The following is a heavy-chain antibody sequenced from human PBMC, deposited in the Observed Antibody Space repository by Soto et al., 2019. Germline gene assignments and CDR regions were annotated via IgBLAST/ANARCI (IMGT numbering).Heavy chain of an antibody. CDR1: GGTFSSYT. CDR3: ARVSLHGMDV. CDR2: IIPILGIA. Sequence: QVQLVQSGAEVKKPGSSVKVSCKASGGTFSSYTISWVRQAPGQGLEWMGRIIPILGIANYAQKFQGRVTITADKSTSTAYVELSSLRSEDTAVYYWARVSLHGMDVWGQGTTVTVSS. V-gene: IGHV1-69*02. J-gene: IGHJ6*02.